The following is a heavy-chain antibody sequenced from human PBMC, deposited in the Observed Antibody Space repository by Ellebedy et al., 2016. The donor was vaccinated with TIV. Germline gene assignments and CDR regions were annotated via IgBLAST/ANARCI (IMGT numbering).Heavy chain of an antibody. CDR3: ARISRDAFDV. CDR1: GLSVSSNGMR. Sequence: SGPTLVKPTETLTLTCTLSGLSVSSNGMRVSWIRQPPGKALEWLARIAWDDDTFYTTSLRTRLTISKDTSKNQVVLTMTVMEPVDTATYYCARISRDAFDVWGQGTMVTVSS. J-gene: IGHJ3*01. V-gene: IGHV2-70*04. CDR2: IAWDDDT.